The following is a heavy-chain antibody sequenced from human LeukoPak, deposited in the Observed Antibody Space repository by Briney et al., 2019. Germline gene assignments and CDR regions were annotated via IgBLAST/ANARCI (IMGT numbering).Heavy chain of an antibody. V-gene: IGHV1-18*01. CDR2: ISGYTDNT. D-gene: IGHD6-25*01. CDR1: GYTFTIYG. J-gene: IGHJ4*02. Sequence: ASVKVSWKASGYTFTIYGVSWVRQAPGQGLEWMGWISGYTDNTNYAQKLQGRVTMTTDTSTGTAYMELRSLRSDDTAVYYCARDHNGQRLAHGFDYWGQGTLVTVSS. CDR3: ARDHNGQRLAHGFDY.